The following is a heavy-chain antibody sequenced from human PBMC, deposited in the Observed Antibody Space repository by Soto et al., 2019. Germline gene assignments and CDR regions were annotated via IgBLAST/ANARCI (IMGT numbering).Heavy chain of an antibody. V-gene: IGHV3-30-3*01. Sequence: GGSLTLSCAASGFTFSSYAMHWVRQAPGKGLEWVAVISYDGSNKYYADSVKGRFTISRDNSKNTLYLQMNSLRAEDTAVYYCARDGTNIVATQNFDYWGQGTLVTVSS. D-gene: IGHD5-12*01. CDR3: ARDGTNIVATQNFDY. CDR1: GFTFSSYA. CDR2: ISYDGSNK. J-gene: IGHJ4*02.